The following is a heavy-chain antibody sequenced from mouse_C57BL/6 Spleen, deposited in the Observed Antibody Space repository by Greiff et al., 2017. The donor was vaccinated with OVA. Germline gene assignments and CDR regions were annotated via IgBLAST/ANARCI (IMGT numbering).Heavy chain of an antibody. J-gene: IGHJ4*01. CDR3: ARYGSSGYVN. V-gene: IGHV1-69*01. D-gene: IGHD3-2*02. CDR1: GYTFTSYW. Sequence: QVQLKQPGAELVMPGASVKLSCKASGYTFTSYWMHWVKQRPGQGLEWIGEIDPSDSYTNYNQKFKGKSTLTVDKSSSTAYMRLSSLTSEDSAVYYCARYGSSGYVNWGQRTSVTVSS. CDR2: IDPSDSYT.